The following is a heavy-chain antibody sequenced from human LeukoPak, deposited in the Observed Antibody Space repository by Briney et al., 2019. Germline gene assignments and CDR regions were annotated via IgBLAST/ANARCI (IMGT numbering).Heavy chain of an antibody. CDR1: GFTFSSYS. J-gene: IGHJ5*02. D-gene: IGHD5-18*01. V-gene: IGHV3-21*01. CDR2: ISSSSSYI. Sequence: GGSLRLSCAASGFTFSSYSMNWVRQAPGKGLEWVSSISSSSSYIYYADSVKGRFTISRDNAKNSLYLQMNSLRAEDTAVYYCARGSYGHADNWFDPWGQGTLVTVSS. CDR3: ARGSYGHADNWFDP.